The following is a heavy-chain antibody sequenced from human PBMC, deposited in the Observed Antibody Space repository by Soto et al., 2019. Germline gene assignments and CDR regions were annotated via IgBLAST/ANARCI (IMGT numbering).Heavy chain of an antibody. Sequence: GGSLRLSGTPSGFTFITYYMNWVRQAPGKGLEWVSDISGNSNITYYAVSVKGRCTISRDNSKNTLYLQMNSLRAEDSAVYYCAKDQMVGPSPFDYWGQGTLVTVSS. CDR3: AKDQMVGPSPFDY. D-gene: IGHD2-8*01. CDR1: GFTFITYY. V-gene: IGHV3-23*01. J-gene: IGHJ4*02. CDR2: ISGNSNIT.